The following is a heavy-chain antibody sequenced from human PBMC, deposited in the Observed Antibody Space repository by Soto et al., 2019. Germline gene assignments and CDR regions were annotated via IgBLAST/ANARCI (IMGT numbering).Heavy chain of an antibody. CDR3: AREGGAADYYYGMDV. J-gene: IGHJ6*02. D-gene: IGHD6-13*01. CDR2: IYYSGST. V-gene: IGHV4-31*03. CDR1: GVSISSGGYY. Sequence: TLSLTGTVSGVSISSGGYYWSWIRQPPGKGLEWIGYIYYSGSTYYNPSLKSRVTISVDTSKNQFSLKLSSVTAADTAVYYCAREGGAADYYYGMDVWGQGTTVTVSS.